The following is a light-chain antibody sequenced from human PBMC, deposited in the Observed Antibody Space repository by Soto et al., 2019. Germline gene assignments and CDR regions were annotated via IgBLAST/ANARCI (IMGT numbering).Light chain of an antibody. J-gene: IGKJ2*01. CDR2: GAS. CDR3: QQYKNWSYT. Sequence: EIVMTQSPATLAVSPGERAALSCRASQSVSSNFAWYQQKPGQAPRLLIYGASSRATGTPARFSGSGSGTDFTLTISSLQSEDFAVYYCQQYKNWSYTFGLGTKLEMK. V-gene: IGKV3-15*01. CDR1: QSVSSN.